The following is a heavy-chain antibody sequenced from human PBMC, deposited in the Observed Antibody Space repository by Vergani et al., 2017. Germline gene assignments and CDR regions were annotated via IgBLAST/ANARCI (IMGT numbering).Heavy chain of an antibody. CDR1: GGTFSSYA. CDR3: ARVQCSSTSCYGIYYYGMDV. V-gene: IGHV1-69*13. Sequence: QVQLVQSGAEVKKPGSSVKVFCKASGGTFSSYAISWVRQAPGQGLEWMGRIIPIFGTANYAQKFQGRVTITADESTSTAYMELSSLRSEDTAVYYCARVQCSSTSCYGIYYYGMDVWGQGTTVTVSS. J-gene: IGHJ6*02. D-gene: IGHD2-2*01. CDR2: IIPIFGTA.